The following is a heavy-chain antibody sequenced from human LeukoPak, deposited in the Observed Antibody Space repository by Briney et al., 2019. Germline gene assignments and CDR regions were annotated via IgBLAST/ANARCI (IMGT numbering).Heavy chain of an antibody. J-gene: IGHJ4*02. V-gene: IGHV3-48*02. CDR3: ARDLSVAGTFDY. CDR2: ITSSSSTI. CDR1: GFTFSSYS. Sequence: GGSLRLSCAASGFTFSSYSMNWVRQAPGKGPEWISYITSSSSTIHYADSVKGRFTISRDNAKNSLYLQMNSLRDEDTAVYYCARDLSVAGTFDYWGQGTLVTVSS. D-gene: IGHD6-19*01.